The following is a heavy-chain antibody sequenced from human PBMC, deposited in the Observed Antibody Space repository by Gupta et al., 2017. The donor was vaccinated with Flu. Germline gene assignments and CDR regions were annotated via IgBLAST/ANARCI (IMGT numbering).Heavy chain of an antibody. V-gene: IGHV3-7*01. Sequence: EMQLVASGGGLVQPGGSLRLSCAASGFTFSSYWMSWVRQAPGKGMEWVAKINQSGKEKNEMDSVKGRFNISRDKAENSLYVKMTRLRVEDTAMYDGAGHSKSAFAPGGQGTMVTV. CDR2: INQSGKEK. D-gene: IGHD3-3*01. CDR3: AGHSKSAFAP. J-gene: IGHJ5*02. CDR1: GFTFSSYW.